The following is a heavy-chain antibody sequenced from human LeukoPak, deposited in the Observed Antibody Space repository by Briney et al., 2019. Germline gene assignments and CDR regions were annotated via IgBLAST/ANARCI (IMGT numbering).Heavy chain of an antibody. CDR3: ARDRLARSGSYYHDY. CDR1: GFSFSSYA. V-gene: IGHV3-23*01. D-gene: IGHD3-10*01. Sequence: GGSLRLSCAASGFSFSSYAMSWVRQAPGKGLEWVSGISGSDGSTYYADSVKGRFTISRDNSKNTLYLQMNSLRAEDTAVYYCARDRLARSGSYYHDYWGQGTLVTVSS. CDR2: ISGSDGST. J-gene: IGHJ4*02.